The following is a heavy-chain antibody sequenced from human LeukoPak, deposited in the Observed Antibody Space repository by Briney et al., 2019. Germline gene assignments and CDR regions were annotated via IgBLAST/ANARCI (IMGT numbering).Heavy chain of an antibody. J-gene: IGHJ5*02. CDR3: ARDPIWFGELLPHLGFDP. Sequence: ASVKVSCKVSGYTHTELSMHWVRQAPGKAREWMGGFDPEDGETIYAQKLQGRVSVTTATSTSTAYVELRSLRSDDTAVYYCARDPIWFGELLPHLGFDPWGEGNLVTVSS. V-gene: IGHV1-24*01. CDR1: GYTHTELS. D-gene: IGHD3-10*01. CDR2: FDPEDGET.